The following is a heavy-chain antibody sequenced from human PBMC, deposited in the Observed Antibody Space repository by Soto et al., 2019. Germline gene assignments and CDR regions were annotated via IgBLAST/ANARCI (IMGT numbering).Heavy chain of an antibody. CDR1: GGSFSGYY. CDR2: INHSGST. Sequence: QVQLQQWGAGLLKPSETLSLTCAVYGGSFSGYYWSWIRQPPGKGLEWIGEINHSGSTNYNPSLKIRVTIAVDTSKNQFSLKLRSVTAADTAMYYCAGGENLVVVVAASDYYMDVWGKGTTVTVSS. J-gene: IGHJ6*03. D-gene: IGHD2-15*01. CDR3: AGGENLVVVVAASDYYMDV. V-gene: IGHV4-34*01.